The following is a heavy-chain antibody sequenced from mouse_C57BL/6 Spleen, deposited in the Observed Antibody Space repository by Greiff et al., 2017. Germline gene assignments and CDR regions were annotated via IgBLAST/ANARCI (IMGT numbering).Heavy chain of an antibody. Sequence: EVQLQQSGPELVKPGASVKIPCKASGYTFTDYNMDWVKQSHGKSLEWIGDINPNNGGTIYNQKFKGKATLTVDKSYSTAYMELRSLTSEDTAVYYCARYDYDLYYAMDYWGQGTSVTVSS. J-gene: IGHJ4*01. CDR2: INPNNGGT. CDR1: GYTFTDYN. CDR3: ARYDYDLYYAMDY. D-gene: IGHD2-4*01. V-gene: IGHV1-18*01.